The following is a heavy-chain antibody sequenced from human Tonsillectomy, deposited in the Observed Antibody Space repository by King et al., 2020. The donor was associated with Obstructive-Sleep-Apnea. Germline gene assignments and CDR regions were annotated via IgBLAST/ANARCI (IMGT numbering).Heavy chain of an antibody. CDR1: GVTFSNAW. Sequence: VQLVESGGGLVKPGGSLRLSCAASGVTFSNAWMSWVRQAPGKGLEWVGRIKSKTDGWATDFTAPVKGRFTISRDDSKNTLYLQMNSLKTEDTAVYYCTTDRRYFDWLLPFDYWGQGTLVTVSS. CDR2: IKSKTDGWAT. J-gene: IGHJ4*02. V-gene: IGHV3-15*01. D-gene: IGHD3-9*01. CDR3: TTDRRYFDWLLPFDY.